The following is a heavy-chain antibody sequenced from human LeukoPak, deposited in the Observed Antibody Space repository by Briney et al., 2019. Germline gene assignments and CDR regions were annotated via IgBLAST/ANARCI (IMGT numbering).Heavy chain of an antibody. V-gene: IGHV4-39*07. J-gene: IGHJ4*02. D-gene: IGHD6-19*01. CDR2: IYYSGST. Sequence: SETLSLTCTVSGGPISSSNYYWGWIRQPPGKGLEWIGSIYYSGSTYYNPSLKSRDTISVDTSKNQFSLKLSSVTAADTAVYYCARLIGSSGPGFDWGQGTLVTVSS. CDR3: ARLIGSSGPGFD. CDR1: GGPISSSNYY.